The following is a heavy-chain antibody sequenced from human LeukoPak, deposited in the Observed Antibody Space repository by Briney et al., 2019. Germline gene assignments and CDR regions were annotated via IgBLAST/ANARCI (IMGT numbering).Heavy chain of an antibody. J-gene: IGHJ6*03. Sequence: PSETLSLTCADYGGSFSGYYWSWIRQPPGKGLEWIGEINHSGSTNYNPSLKSRVTISVDTSKNQFSLKLSSVTAADTAVYYCARHRKAAATPYTYYYYYMDVWGKGTTVTIS. V-gene: IGHV4-34*01. CDR2: INHSGST. CDR1: GGSFSGYY. D-gene: IGHD6-13*01. CDR3: ARHRKAAATPYTYYYYYMDV.